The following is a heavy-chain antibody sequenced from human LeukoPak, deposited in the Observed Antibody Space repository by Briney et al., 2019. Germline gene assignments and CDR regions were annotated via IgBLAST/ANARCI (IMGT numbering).Heavy chain of an antibody. Sequence: GGSLRLSCAASGFTFSSYWMNWVRQAPGKGLEWVANIKQDGSEEYYVDSVKGRFTISRDNSKNTLYLQMNSLRAEDTAVYYCAKGALYTAMVTSNWFDPWGQGTLVTVSS. CDR2: IKQDGSEE. D-gene: IGHD5-18*01. J-gene: IGHJ5*02. CDR1: GFTFSSYW. V-gene: IGHV3-7*03. CDR3: AKGALYTAMVTSNWFDP.